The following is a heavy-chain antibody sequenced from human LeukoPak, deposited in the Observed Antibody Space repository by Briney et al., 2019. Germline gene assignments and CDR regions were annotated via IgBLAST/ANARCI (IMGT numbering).Heavy chain of an antibody. J-gene: IGHJ4*02. CDR2: INSAGIST. CDR3: ARDIAAAVDY. CDR1: GFTFSSYW. Sequence: GGSLRLSCTASGFTFSSYWMHWVRQVPGKGLVWVSRINSAGISTNYADSVKGRFTISRDNAKNTLYLQMNSLRAEDTAIYYCARDIAAAVDYWGQGTLVTVSA. V-gene: IGHV3-74*01. D-gene: IGHD6-13*01.